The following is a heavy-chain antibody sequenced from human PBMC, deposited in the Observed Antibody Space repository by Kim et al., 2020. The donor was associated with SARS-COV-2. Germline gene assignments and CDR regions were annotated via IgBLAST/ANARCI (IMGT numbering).Heavy chain of an antibody. Sequence: GGSLRLSCADSGFTFSSYEMNWVRQAPGKGLEWVSYISSSGSTIYYADSVKGRFTISRDNAKNSLYLQMNSLRAEDTAVYYCARGGAVAGPFDYWGQGTLVTVSS. CDR2: ISSSGSTI. V-gene: IGHV3-48*03. CDR3: ARGGAVAGPFDY. J-gene: IGHJ4*02. CDR1: GFTFSSYE. D-gene: IGHD6-19*01.